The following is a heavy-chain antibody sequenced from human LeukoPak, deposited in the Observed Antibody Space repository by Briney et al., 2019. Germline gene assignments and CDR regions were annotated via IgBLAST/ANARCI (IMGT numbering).Heavy chain of an antibody. CDR3: ARVPPYNSGYGGFDY. CDR1: GGSISSYY. J-gene: IGHJ4*02. Sequence: SETLSLTCSVSGGSISSYYWSWIRQPPGKSLEWLGYIYYSGSTYYNPSLKSRATISVDTSKNQFSLQLSSVTAADTAVYFCARVPPYNSGYGGFDYWGQGTLVTVSS. CDR2: IYYSGST. D-gene: IGHD5-18*01. V-gene: IGHV4-59*01.